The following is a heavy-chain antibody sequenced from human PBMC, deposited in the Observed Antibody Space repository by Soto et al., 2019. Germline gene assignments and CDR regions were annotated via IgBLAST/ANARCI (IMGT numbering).Heavy chain of an antibody. CDR2: ISAYNGHT. Sequence: QVQLVQSGAEMKKPGSSVKVSCKASGYTFTSYGVCWVRQAPGQGLEWMGWISAYNGHTNYAQKLQGRVTMTTDTCTSTAYMALRSLGADDTAVYYCARDRGSYALEYWGHGTLVTVSS. CDR3: ARDRGSYALEY. V-gene: IGHV1-18*01. D-gene: IGHD1-26*01. CDR1: GYTFTSYG. J-gene: IGHJ4*01.